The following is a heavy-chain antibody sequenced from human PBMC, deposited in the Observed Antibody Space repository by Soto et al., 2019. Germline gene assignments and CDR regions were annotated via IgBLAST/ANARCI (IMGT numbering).Heavy chain of an antibody. D-gene: IGHD3-3*01. CDR2: IYYSGST. V-gene: IGHV4-30-4*01. J-gene: IGHJ5*02. CDR3: AREGYDFWSGYYSWFDP. CDR1: GGSISSGDYY. Sequence: SETLSLTCTISGGSISSGDYYWSWIRQPPGKGLEWIGYIYYSGSTYYNPSLKSRVTISVDTSKNQFSLKLSSVTAADTAVYYCAREGYDFWSGYYSWFDPWGQGTLVTVSS.